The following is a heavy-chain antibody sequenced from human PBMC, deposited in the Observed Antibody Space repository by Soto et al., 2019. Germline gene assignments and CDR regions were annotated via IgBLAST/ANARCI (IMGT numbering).Heavy chain of an antibody. J-gene: IGHJ5*02. CDR2: IVVGSGNT. V-gene: IGHV1-58*02. Sequence: QMQLVQSGPEVKKPGTSVKVSCKASGFTFTSSAMQWVRQARGQRLEWIGWIVVGSGNTNYAQKFQERVTITRDMSTSTAYMELSSLRSEDTAVYYCAAVSTMVRGVISNWFDPWGQGTLVTVSS. CDR3: AAVSTMVRGVISNWFDP. D-gene: IGHD3-10*01. CDR1: GFTFTSSA.